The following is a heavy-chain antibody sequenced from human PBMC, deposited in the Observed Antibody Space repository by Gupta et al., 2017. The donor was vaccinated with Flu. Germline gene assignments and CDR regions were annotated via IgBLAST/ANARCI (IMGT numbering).Heavy chain of an antibody. J-gene: IGHJ4*02. V-gene: IGHV3-23*01. D-gene: IGHD1-7*01. CDR3: ARVFEGTSTYFFDS. Sequence: EVRLLESGGGLVPPGDSLRLSCEDSGFSFNNDAGRWVSQAPGKGLGWGSSLGGDGVSAYYADVVKGRFTISRDNPRSTLYLELNSLRADDTAVYLCARVFEGTSTYFFDSWGQGTLVTVSS. CDR1: GFSFNNDA. CDR2: LGGDGVSA.